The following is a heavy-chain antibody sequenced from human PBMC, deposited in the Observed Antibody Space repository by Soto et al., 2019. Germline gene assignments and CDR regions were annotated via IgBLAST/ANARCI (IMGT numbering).Heavy chain of an antibody. Sequence: SETLCVTCTFSVGSISIYYWGWIRQPPGKGLEWIGYIYYSGSTNYNPSLKSRVTISVDTSKNQFSLKLSSVTAADTAVYYCARGVGQLVDRWFDPWGQGTMVTVSS. CDR3: ARGVGQLVDRWFDP. D-gene: IGHD6-6*01. CDR1: VGSISIYY. V-gene: IGHV4-59*01. CDR2: IYYSGST. J-gene: IGHJ5*02.